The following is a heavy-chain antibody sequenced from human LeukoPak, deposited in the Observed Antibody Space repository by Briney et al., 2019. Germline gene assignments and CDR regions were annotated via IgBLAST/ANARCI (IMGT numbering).Heavy chain of an antibody. V-gene: IGHV3-11*01. CDR3: ARVGPYYYGSGSYYIDY. J-gene: IGHJ4*02. D-gene: IGHD3-10*01. CDR1: GFTFSDYY. CDR2: ISSSGSTI. Sequence: GGSLRLSCAASGFTFSDYYMSWIRQAPGKGLEGVSYISSSGSTIYYGDSVKGRFTISRDNANNSLYLQMNSLRAEDTAVYYCARVGPYYYGSGSYYIDYWGQGTLVTVSS.